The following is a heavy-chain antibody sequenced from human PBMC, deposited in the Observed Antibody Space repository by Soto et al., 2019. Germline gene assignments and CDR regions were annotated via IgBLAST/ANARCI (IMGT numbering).Heavy chain of an antibody. Sequence: AGGSLRLSCAASGFTFSSYAMNWVRPAPGKGLEWVSSISGSGSNTYYADSVKGLFTISRDNSRNTLYLQMHSLRAEDTAVYYCAAKYSSSGYWYFXLWGRGTLVTVSS. CDR3: AAKYSSSGYWYFXL. CDR2: ISGSGSNT. D-gene: IGHD6-13*01. V-gene: IGHV3-23*01. CDR1: GFTFSSYA. J-gene: IGHJ2*01.